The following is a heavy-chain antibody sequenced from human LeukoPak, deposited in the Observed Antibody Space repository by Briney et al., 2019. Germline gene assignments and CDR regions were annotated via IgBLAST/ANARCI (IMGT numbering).Heavy chain of an antibody. CDR3: AIPPGYSSYW. CDR2: IRYDGSNK. J-gene: IGHJ4*02. V-gene: IGHV3-30*02. CDR1: GFTFSSYG. Sequence: QPGGSLRLSCATSGFTFSSYGMHWVRQAPGKGLEWVAFIRYDGSNKYYADSVKGRFTISRDNSKNTLYLQMNSLRAEDTAVYYCAIPPGYSSYWWGQGTLVTVSS. D-gene: IGHD6-13*01.